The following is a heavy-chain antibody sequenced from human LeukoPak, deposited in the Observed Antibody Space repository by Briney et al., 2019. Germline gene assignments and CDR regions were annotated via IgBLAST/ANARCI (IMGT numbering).Heavy chain of an antibody. V-gene: IGHV4-34*01. CDR3: ARGVIKYSSPYGY. CDR2: INHSGST. J-gene: IGHJ4*02. D-gene: IGHD6-6*01. CDR1: GGSFSGYY. Sequence: PSETLSLTCAVYGGSFSGYYWSWIRQPPGKGLEWIGEINHSGSTNYNPSLKSRVTISVDTSKNQFSLKLSSVTAADTAVYYCARGVIKYSSPYGYWGQGTLVTVSS.